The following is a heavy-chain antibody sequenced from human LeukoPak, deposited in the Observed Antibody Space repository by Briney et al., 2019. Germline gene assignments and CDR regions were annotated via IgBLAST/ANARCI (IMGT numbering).Heavy chain of an antibody. J-gene: IGHJ2*01. CDR2: IYYSGST. CDR1: GGSISSSSYY. D-gene: IGHD3-22*01. Sequence: SETLSLTCTVSGGSISSSSYYWGWIRQPPGKGLEWIGSIYYSGSTYYNPSLKSRVTVSVDTSKNQFSLKLSSVTAADTAVYYCARRGKSKNYSDSSGYYTWYFDLWGRGTLVTVSS. V-gene: IGHV4-39*01. CDR3: ARRGKSKNYSDSSGYYTWYFDL.